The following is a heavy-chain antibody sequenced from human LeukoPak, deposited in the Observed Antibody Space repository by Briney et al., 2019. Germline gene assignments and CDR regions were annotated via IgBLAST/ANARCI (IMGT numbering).Heavy chain of an antibody. V-gene: IGHV4-39*01. CDR3: ARRRHDVTAVFDATGGFDP. Sequence: RPSETLSLTCTVSGGSASSSSYDWGWVRQPPGKGLEWIGNIYYSGRTYYNPSLRGRVIISIDTSKSQFSLKMTSVTAADMAVYYCARRRHDVTAVFDATGGFDPWGQGILVTVSS. CDR1: GGSASSSSYD. D-gene: IGHD5-18*01. J-gene: IGHJ5*02. CDR2: IYYSGRT.